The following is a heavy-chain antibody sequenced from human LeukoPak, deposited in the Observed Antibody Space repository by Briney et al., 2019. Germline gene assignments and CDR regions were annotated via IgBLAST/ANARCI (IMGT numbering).Heavy chain of an antibody. Sequence: SETLSLTCTVSGGSISSYYWSWIRQPPGKGLEWIGYIHYSGSTNYNPSLKSRVTISVDTSKNQFSLKLSSVTAADTAVYYCARQGGGFWYFDLWGRGTLVTVSS. CDR2: IHYSGST. CDR1: GGSISSYY. J-gene: IGHJ2*01. V-gene: IGHV4-59*08. CDR3: ARQGGGFWYFDL. D-gene: IGHD6-25*01.